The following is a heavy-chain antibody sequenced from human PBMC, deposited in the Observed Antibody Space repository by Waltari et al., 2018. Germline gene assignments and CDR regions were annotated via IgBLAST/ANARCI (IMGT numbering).Heavy chain of an antibody. J-gene: IGHJ5*02. CDR3: ARALSGGDRPSWFDP. CDR2: IYHSGST. V-gene: IGHV4-38-2*02. CDR1: GYSISSGYY. Sequence: QVQLQESGPGLVKPSETLSLTCTVSGYSISSGYYWGWIRQPPGKGLEWIGSIYHSGSTYYSPSLKSRVTISVDTSKNQFSLKLSSVTAADTVVYYCARALSGGDRPSWFDPWGQGTLVTVSS. D-gene: IGHD3-10*01.